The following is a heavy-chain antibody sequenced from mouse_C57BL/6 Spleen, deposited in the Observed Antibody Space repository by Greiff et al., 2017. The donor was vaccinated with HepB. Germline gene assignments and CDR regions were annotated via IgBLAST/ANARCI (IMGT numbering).Heavy chain of an antibody. CDR3: ARAYDYDEGMDY. CDR2: INPNNGGT. CDR1: GYTFTDYN. V-gene: IGHV1-22*01. Sequence: VQLQQSGPELVKPGASVKMSCKASGYTFTDYNMHWVKQSHGKSLEWIGYINPNNGGTSYNQKFKGKATLTVNKSSSTAYMELRSLTSEDSAVYYCARAYDYDEGMDYWGQGTSVTVSS. D-gene: IGHD2-4*01. J-gene: IGHJ4*01.